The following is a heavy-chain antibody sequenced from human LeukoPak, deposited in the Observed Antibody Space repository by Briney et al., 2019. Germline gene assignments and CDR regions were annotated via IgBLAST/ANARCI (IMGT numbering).Heavy chain of an antibody. CDR2: ISDTGVGT. Sequence: PGGSLRLSCAASGFTFSSYTMTWVRQAPGKGLQWVSTISDTGVGTYYADSVKGRFTISRDNSKNTLYLQMSSLKAEDTAIYFCARPPYSHYVVPTLWGQGTLVTVSS. CDR3: ARPPYSHYVVPTL. CDR1: GFTFSSYT. J-gene: IGHJ4*02. D-gene: IGHD4-11*01. V-gene: IGHV3-23*01.